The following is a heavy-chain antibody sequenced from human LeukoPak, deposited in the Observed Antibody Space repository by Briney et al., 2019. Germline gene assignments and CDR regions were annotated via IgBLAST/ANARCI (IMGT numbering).Heavy chain of an antibody. CDR1: GFTFSSYA. CDR2: ISGSSGST. Sequence: GGSLRLSCAASGFTFSSYAMSWVRQAPGKGLEWVSAISGSSGSTYYADSVKGRFTISRDNSKNTLYLQMNSLRAEDTAVYYCARERGYSSSSDEFDYWGQGTLVTVSS. J-gene: IGHJ4*02. V-gene: IGHV3-23*01. CDR3: ARERGYSSSSDEFDY. D-gene: IGHD6-6*01.